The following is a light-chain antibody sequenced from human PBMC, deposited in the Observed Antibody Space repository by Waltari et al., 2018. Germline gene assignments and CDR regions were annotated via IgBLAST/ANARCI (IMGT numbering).Light chain of an antibody. Sequence: VLTHSPATLSLSPGDRATLSCRASQSVGKSLAWFQQKPGQAPRLLIYDASIRATGIPPRFRGSGSGTDFTLTISSLEPEDFAVYYCQQRTNWPPNTFGGGTKVEIK. CDR2: DAS. J-gene: IGKJ4*01. CDR3: QQRTNWPPNT. V-gene: IGKV3-11*01. CDR1: QSVGKS.